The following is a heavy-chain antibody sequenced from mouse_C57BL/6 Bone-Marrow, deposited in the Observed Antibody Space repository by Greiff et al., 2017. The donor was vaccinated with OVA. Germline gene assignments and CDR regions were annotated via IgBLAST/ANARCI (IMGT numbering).Heavy chain of an antibody. J-gene: IGHJ1*03. Sequence: SGPELVKPGASVKIPCKASGYTFTDYNMDWVKQSHGKSLEWIGDINPNNGGTIYNQKFKGKATLTVDKSSSTAYMELRSLTSEDTAVYYCARSNYYDGSSYWYFDVWGTGTTVTVSS. CDR2: INPNNGGT. D-gene: IGHD1-1*01. CDR3: ARSNYYDGSSYWYFDV. V-gene: IGHV1-18*01. CDR1: GYTFTDYN.